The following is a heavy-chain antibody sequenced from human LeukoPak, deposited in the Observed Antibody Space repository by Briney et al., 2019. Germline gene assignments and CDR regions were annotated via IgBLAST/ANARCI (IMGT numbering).Heavy chain of an antibody. D-gene: IGHD3-3*01. CDR3: TTGGNYDFWSGYYNVDY. Sequence: GGSLRLSCAASGFTFSNAWMSWVRQAPGKGLEWVGRIKSKTDGGTTDYAAPVKGRFTISRDDSKNTLYLQMNSLKTEDTVVYYCTTGGNYDFWSGYYNVDYWGQGTLVTVSS. CDR2: IKSKTDGGTT. J-gene: IGHJ4*02. CDR1: GFTFSNAW. V-gene: IGHV3-15*01.